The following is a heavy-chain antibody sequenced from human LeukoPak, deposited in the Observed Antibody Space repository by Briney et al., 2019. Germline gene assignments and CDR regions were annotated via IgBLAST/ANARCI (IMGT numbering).Heavy chain of an antibody. CDR1: GGSISSGSYY. CDR3: ARRLLTMIVVVTPRSGWFDP. CDR2: IYTSGST. Sequence: SETLSLTCTVSGGSISSGSYYWSWIRQPAGKGLEWIGRIYTSGSTDYNPSLKSRVTISVDTSKNQFSLKLSSVTAADTAVYYCARRLLTMIVVVTPRSGWFDPWGQGTLVTVSS. V-gene: IGHV4-61*02. D-gene: IGHD3-22*01. J-gene: IGHJ5*02.